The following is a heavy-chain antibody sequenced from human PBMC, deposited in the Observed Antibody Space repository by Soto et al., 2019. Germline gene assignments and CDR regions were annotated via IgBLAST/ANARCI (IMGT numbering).Heavy chain of an antibody. CDR3: ARGRLFLTPSGLAITYFDY. J-gene: IGHJ4*02. CDR1: SGSFSGYY. CDR2: ITHGGST. D-gene: IGHD3-3*01. V-gene: IGHV4-34*01. Sequence: QVQLPQCGAGLLKPSETLSLTCAVYSGSFSGYYYSWIRQPPGKGLVWIGEITHGGSTTYSPSLKSRVTMSLDTSKNQFSLKMTSVTAADTAVYYCARGRLFLTPSGLAITYFDYWGQGYLVSVSS.